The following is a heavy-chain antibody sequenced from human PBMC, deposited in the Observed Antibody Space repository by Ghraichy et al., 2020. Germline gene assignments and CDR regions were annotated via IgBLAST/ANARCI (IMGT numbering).Heavy chain of an antibody. CDR2: ISSSSSYI. D-gene: IGHD3-3*01. J-gene: IGHJ6*02. V-gene: IGHV3-21*01. CDR3: ARGNTYYDFWSGYPGTGGMDV. CDR1: GFTFSSYS. Sequence: GGSLRLSCAASGFTFSSYSMNWVRQAPGKGLEWVSSISSSSSYIYYADSVKGRFTISRDNAKNSLYLQMNSLRAEDTAVYYCARGNTYYDFWSGYPGTGGMDVWGQGTTVTVSS.